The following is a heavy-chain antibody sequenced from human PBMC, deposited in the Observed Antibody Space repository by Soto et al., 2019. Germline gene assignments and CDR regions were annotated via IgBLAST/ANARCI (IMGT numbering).Heavy chain of an antibody. CDR2: INPGNGNT. V-gene: IGHV1-3*01. J-gene: IGHJ4*02. D-gene: IGHD3-22*01. CDR3: ARGGYFDSSNYLAY. CDR1: GYTFTSYG. Sequence: SVKVSCKASGYTFTSYGINWVRQAPGRGLEWMGWINPGNGNTKYSQQFQGRVIIDRDTSASTAYMELSSLRSEDTAVYYCARGGYFDSSNYLAYWGLGTLVTVSS.